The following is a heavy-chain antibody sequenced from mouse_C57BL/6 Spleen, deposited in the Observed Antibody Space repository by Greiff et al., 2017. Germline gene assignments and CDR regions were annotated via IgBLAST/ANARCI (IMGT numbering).Heavy chain of an antibody. J-gene: IGHJ1*03. V-gene: IGHV1-64*01. CDR2: IHPNSGST. CDR1: GYTFTSYW. CDR3: ARDGYYGSSYWYFDV. Sequence: QVQLQQPGAELVKPGASVKLSCKASGYTFTSYWMHWVKQRPGQGLEWIGMIHPNSGSTNYNEKFKSKATLTVDKSSSTAYMQLSSLTSEDSAVYYCARDGYYGSSYWYFDVWGTGTTVTVSS. D-gene: IGHD1-1*01.